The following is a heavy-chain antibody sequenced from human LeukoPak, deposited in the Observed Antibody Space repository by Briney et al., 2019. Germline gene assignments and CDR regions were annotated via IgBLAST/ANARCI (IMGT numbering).Heavy chain of an antibody. D-gene: IGHD3-9*01. Sequence: GGSLRLSXAASGFTFSSYWMHWVRQAPGKGLVWVSRINSDGSSTSYADSVKGRFTISRDNAKNTLYLQMNSLRAEDTAVYYCAMILTGYYSNDYWGQGTLVTVSS. CDR3: AMILTGYYSNDY. V-gene: IGHV3-74*01. J-gene: IGHJ4*02. CDR1: GFTFSSYW. CDR2: INSDGSST.